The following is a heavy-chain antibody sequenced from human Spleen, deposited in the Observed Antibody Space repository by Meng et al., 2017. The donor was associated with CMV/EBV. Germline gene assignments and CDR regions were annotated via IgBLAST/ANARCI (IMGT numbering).Heavy chain of an antibody. J-gene: IGHJ6*02. CDR2: ISWNSGSI. D-gene: IGHD5-12*01. CDR1: GFTFDDYA. CDR3: AKHAPRWGSGYGGGMDV. V-gene: IGHV3-9*01. Sequence: SLKISCAASGFTFDDYAMHWVRQAPGKGLEWVSGISWNSGSIGYADSVKGRFTISRDNAKNSLYLQMNSLRAEDTALYYCAKHAPRWGSGYGGGMDVWGQGTTVTVSS.